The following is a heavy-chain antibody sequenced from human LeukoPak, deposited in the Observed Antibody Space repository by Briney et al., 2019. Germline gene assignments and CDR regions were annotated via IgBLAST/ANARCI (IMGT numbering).Heavy chain of an antibody. D-gene: IGHD1-7*01. CDR2: IHYSGLT. Sequence: SETLSLTCTVSGGSFNGYYWNWIRQAPGKGLEWIGFIHYSGLTVYSPSLQSRVSMSVDTSRNQFSLDLSSVTAADTALYYCARDPPEDEWNSLDSWGQGILVTVSS. CDR1: GGSFNGYY. CDR3: ARDPPEDEWNSLDS. J-gene: IGHJ4*02. V-gene: IGHV4-59*01.